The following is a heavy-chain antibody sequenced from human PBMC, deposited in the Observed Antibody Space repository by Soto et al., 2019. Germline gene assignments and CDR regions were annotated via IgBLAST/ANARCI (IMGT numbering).Heavy chain of an antibody. J-gene: IGHJ4*02. CDR2: IYHSGST. CDR3: ARGIIAAAGMAFDY. CDR1: GGSISSSNW. Sequence: PSETLSLTCAVSGGSISSSNWWSWVRQPPGKGLEWIGEIYHSGSTNYNPSLKSRVTISVDKSKNQFSLKLSSVTAADTVVYYCARGIIAAAGMAFDYWGQGTLVTVSS. V-gene: IGHV4-4*02. D-gene: IGHD6-13*01.